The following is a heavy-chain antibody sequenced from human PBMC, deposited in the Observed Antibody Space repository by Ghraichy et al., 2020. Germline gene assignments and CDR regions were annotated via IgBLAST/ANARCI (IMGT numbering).Heavy chain of an antibody. CDR1: GFTFTNAW. CDR3: ATWAIVIPPTLGINSDYDVMDV. Sequence: GGSLRLSCAASGFTFTNAWMTLVRQAPGKGLEWVGRIKSKTDGGTTDYAAPVKGRFTISRDDSKNTLYLQMNSLKTEDTGVYYCATWAIVIPPTLGINSDYDVMDVWGQGTTVTVSS. J-gene: IGHJ6*02. D-gene: IGHD2-2*01. V-gene: IGHV3-15*01. CDR2: IKSKTDGGTT.